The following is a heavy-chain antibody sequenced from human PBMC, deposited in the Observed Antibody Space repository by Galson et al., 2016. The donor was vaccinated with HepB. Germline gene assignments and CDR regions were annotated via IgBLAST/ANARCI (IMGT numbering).Heavy chain of an antibody. Sequence: SLRLSCAASGFNFSGYGMRWVRQAPGRGLEWVAVTWIDGTNKYYADSVKGRITVARDNTKNTLSLQLASLRAEDTAVYHCARTRECYGSGWYLDYWGQGTLVIVSS. CDR1: GFNFSGYG. CDR2: TWIDGTNK. V-gene: IGHV3-33*01. CDR3: ARTRECYGSGWYLDY. D-gene: IGHD3-10*01. J-gene: IGHJ4*02.